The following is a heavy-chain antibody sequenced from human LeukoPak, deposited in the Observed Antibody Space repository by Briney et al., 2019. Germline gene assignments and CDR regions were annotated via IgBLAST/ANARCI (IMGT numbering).Heavy chain of an antibody. Sequence: ASVKVSCKASGYTFTSYGISWVRQAPGQGLEWMGGFDPEDGETIYAQKFQGRVTMTEDTSTDTAYMELSSLRSEDTAVYYCATEQHGSGSFGDYWGQGTLVTVSS. CDR2: FDPEDGET. D-gene: IGHD3-10*01. J-gene: IGHJ4*02. CDR1: GYTFTSYG. CDR3: ATEQHGSGSFGDY. V-gene: IGHV1-24*01.